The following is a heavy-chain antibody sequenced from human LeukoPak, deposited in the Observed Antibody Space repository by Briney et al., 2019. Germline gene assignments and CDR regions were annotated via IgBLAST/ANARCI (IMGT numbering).Heavy chain of an antibody. Sequence: QPGGSLRLSCAASGFTFSSYAMSWVRQAPGKGLEWVSAISGSGGSTYYADSVKGRFTISRDNAKNSLYLQMNSLRAEDTAVYYCARGYYGSGKSWFDPWGQGTLVTVSS. CDR2: ISGSGGST. CDR3: ARGYYGSGKSWFDP. J-gene: IGHJ5*02. D-gene: IGHD3-10*01. V-gene: IGHV3-23*01. CDR1: GFTFSSYA.